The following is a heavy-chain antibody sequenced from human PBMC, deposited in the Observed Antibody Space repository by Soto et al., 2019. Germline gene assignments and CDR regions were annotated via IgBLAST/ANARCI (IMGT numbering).Heavy chain of an antibody. J-gene: IGHJ5*02. CDR3: AREQQLVRGNWFDT. CDR1: GFTFSSYS. V-gene: IGHV3-48*02. CDR2: ISSSSSTI. D-gene: IGHD6-13*01. Sequence: VGSLRLSCAASGFTFSSYSMNWVRQAPGKGLEWVSYISSSSSTIYYADSVKGRFTISRDYTKCSLYLQMNSPRDEATALYYCAREQQLVRGNWFDTWGQETLVTTSS.